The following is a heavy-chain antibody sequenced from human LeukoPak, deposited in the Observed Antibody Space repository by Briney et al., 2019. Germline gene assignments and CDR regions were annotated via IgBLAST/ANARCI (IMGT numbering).Heavy chain of an antibody. V-gene: IGHV1-69*01. J-gene: IGHJ4*02. CDR3: ARGEAVAGSCYFDY. CDR1: GGTFSSYA. CDR2: IIPIFGTA. D-gene: IGHD6-19*01. Sequence: SVTVSCKASGGTFSSYAISWVRQAPGQGLEWMGGIIPIFGTANYAQKFQGRVTITADESTSTAYMELSSLRSEDTAVYYCARGEAVAGSCYFDYWGQGTLVTVSS.